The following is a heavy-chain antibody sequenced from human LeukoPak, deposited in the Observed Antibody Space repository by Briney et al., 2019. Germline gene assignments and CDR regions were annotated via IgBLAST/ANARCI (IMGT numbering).Heavy chain of an antibody. CDR1: GFTFSSYG. Sequence: GGSLRLSCAASGFTFSSYGMSWVRQAPGKGLEWVSAISGSGDFTYYADSVKGRFTISRDNSKNTLYLQMNSLRADDTAVYYCATTYSSGWLKAFDIWGQGTMVTVSS. CDR2: ISGSGDFT. D-gene: IGHD6-19*01. J-gene: IGHJ3*02. V-gene: IGHV3-23*01. CDR3: ATTYSSGWLKAFDI.